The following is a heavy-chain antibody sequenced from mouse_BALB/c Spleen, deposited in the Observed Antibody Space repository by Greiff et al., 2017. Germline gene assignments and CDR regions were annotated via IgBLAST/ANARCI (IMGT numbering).Heavy chain of an antibody. D-gene: IGHD1-1*01. J-gene: IGHJ2*01. CDR1: GFSLSTSGMG. CDR2: ICWDDAK. CDR3: ARRAPSYGSSCYFDY. V-gene: IGHV8-8*01. Sequence: QVPLKVSGPGILKPSQTLSLTCSFSGFSLSTSGMGVGWIRQPSGMGLEWLAHICWDDAKYYNPSLKSQLTISKDTSRNQVFLKITSVDTADTATYYCARRAPSYGSSCYFDYWGQGTTLTVSS.